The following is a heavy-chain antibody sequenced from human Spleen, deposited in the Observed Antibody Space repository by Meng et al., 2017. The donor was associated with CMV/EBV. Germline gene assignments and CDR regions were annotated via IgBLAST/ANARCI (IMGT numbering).Heavy chain of an antibody. D-gene: IGHD1-26*01. V-gene: IGHV3-30*02. CDR1: GFSFSSCG. CDR2: IRYDGSNL. Sequence: CAASGFSFSSCGMHWVRQAPGKGLEWVAFIRYDGSNLYYADSVKGRFTISRDNSKNTLYLQMNNLRADDTAVYYCANTKYSGTHFESWGQGTLVTVSS. J-gene: IGHJ4*02. CDR3: ANTKYSGTHFES.